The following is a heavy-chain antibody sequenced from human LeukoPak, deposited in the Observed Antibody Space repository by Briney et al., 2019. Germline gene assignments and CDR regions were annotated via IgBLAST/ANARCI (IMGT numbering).Heavy chain of an antibody. J-gene: IGHJ4*02. V-gene: IGHV4-38-2*02. CDR2: IYHSGST. D-gene: IGHD6-13*01. CDR1: GYSISSGYY. Sequence: PSETLSLTCTVSGYSISSGYYWGWIRQPPGKGLEWIGSIYHSGSTYYNPSLKSRVTISVDTSKNQFSLKLSSVTAADTAVYYCARVGSAAAGTGGYWGQGTLVTVSS. CDR3: ARVGSAAAGTGGY.